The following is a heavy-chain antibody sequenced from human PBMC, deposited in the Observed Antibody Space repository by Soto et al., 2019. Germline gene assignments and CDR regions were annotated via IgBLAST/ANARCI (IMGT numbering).Heavy chain of an antibody. CDR1: GFTFSSYG. CDR2: ISYDGSDK. D-gene: IGHD6-13*01. Sequence: QVQLVESGGGVVQPGRSLRLSCAASGFTFSSYGIHWVRQAPGKGLEWVAVISYDGSDKCYADSVQGRFTISRDNSKNTLYLQMNSLRIEDTAVYYCARGHFYGYTVPWYFDLWGRGTVVTVSS. V-gene: IGHV3-30*03. CDR3: ARGHFYGYTVPWYFDL. J-gene: IGHJ2*01.